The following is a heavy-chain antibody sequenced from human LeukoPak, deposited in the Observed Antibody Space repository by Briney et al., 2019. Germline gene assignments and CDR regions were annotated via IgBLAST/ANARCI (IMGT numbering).Heavy chain of an antibody. CDR3: ARDRIPWSGYFDY. D-gene: IGHD3-3*01. J-gene: IGHJ4*02. CDR1: GGSISSYY. CDR2: IYYSGST. Sequence: PSETLSLTCTVSGGSISSYYWGWIRQPPGKGLEWIGYIYYSGSTNYNPSLKSRATISVDTSKNQFSLKLSSVTAADTAVYYCARDRIPWSGYFDYWGQGTLVTVSS. V-gene: IGHV4-59*01.